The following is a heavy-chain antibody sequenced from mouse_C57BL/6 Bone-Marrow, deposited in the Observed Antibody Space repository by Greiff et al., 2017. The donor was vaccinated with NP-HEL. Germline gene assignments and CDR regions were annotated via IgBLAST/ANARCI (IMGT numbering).Heavy chain of an antibody. D-gene: IGHD1-1*01. CDR2: IWRGGST. CDR1: GFSLTSYG. J-gene: IGHJ1*03. V-gene: IGHV2-5*01. Sequence: VKLMESGPGLVQPSQSLSITCTVSGFSLTSYGVHWVRQSPGKGLEWLGVIWRGGSTDYNAAFMSRLSITKDNSKSQVFFKMNSLQADDTAIYYCAARTVVATYWYFDVWGTGTTVTVSS. CDR3: AARTVVATYWYFDV.